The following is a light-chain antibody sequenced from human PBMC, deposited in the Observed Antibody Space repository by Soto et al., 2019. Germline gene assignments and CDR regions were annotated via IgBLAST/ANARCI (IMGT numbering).Light chain of an antibody. CDR2: EVS. CDR1: SSDVGDYGY. V-gene: IGLV2-8*01. CDR3: SSYAGSLYV. J-gene: IGLJ1*01. Sequence: QSALTQPPSASGSPGQSVTISCTGTSSDVGDYGYVSWYQQHPGKAPKLMIYEVSKRPSGVPDRFSGSKSRNTASLTVSGLQAEDEADYYCSSYAGSLYVFGTGTKLTVL.